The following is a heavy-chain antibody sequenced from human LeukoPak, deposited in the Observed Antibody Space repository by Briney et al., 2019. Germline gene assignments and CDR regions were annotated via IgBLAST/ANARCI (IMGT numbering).Heavy chain of an antibody. J-gene: IGHJ5*02. D-gene: IGHD3-10*01. V-gene: IGHV4-4*07. CDR1: GGSISSYY. CDR3: ARDFITMVRGVIITSWFDP. CDR2: IYTSGST. Sequence: PSETLSLTCTVSGGSISSYYWSWIRQPAGKGLEWIGRIYTSGSTNYNPSLKSRVTMSVDASKNQFSLKLSSVTAADTAVYYCARDFITMVRGVIITSWFDPWGQGTLVTVSS.